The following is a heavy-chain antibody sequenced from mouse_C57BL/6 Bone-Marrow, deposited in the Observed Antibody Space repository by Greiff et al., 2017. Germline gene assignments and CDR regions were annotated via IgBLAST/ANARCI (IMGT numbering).Heavy chain of an antibody. V-gene: IGHV1-39*01. J-gene: IGHJ1*03. CDR2: INPNYGTT. CDR1: GYSFTDYN. D-gene: IGHD1-1*01. Sequence: VQLQQSGPELVKPGASVKISCKASGYSFTDYNMNWVKQSNGKSLEWIGVINPNYGTTSYNQKFKGKATLTVDQSSSTAYMQLNSLTSEDSAFYYCAREGTNYGSSPSYWYVDVWGTGTTVPVSS. CDR3: AREGTNYGSSPSYWYVDV.